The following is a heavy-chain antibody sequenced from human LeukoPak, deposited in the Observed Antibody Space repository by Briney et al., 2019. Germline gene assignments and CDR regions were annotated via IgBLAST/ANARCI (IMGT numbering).Heavy chain of an antibody. J-gene: IGHJ4*02. Sequence: GGSLRLSCAASGFTFSTYTMNWARQAPGKGLEWVSSINSGGTTRHYAVSVRGRFTISRDNAQNSLFLQMNSLRAEDAAVYYCLRGDSRDFWGQGTLVTVSS. CDR2: INSGGTTR. CDR3: LRGDSRDF. CDR1: GFTFSTYT. V-gene: IGHV3-21*01. D-gene: IGHD3-22*01.